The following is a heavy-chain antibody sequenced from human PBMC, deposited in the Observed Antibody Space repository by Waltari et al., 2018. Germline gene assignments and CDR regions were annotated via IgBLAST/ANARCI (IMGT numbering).Heavy chain of an antibody. CDR3: ARGGTVTDFDY. D-gene: IGHD4-17*01. V-gene: IGHV3-13*01. Sequence: EVQLVESGGGLVQPGGSLRLSCAASGFALSSYDMHWVRQATGKGLEWVASIGTADDTYQSGSVKGRFTISRENAKNALHRQMNALRAEDTAVYDCARGGTVTDFDYWGHGTLVIVAS. CDR2: IGTADDT. CDR1: GFALSSYD. J-gene: IGHJ4*01.